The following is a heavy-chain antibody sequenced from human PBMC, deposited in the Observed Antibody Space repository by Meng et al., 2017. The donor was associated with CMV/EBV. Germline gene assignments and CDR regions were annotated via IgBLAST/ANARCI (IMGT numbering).Heavy chain of an antibody. Sequence: QVQVQDPGPGLATASQTLSLACSVSGSSISSGDYYWSWIRQTPGKGLEWIGHIYYSGSTYYHPSLKSRVTITLDTYKNQFSLKLSSVTAAVTAVYYCARTGEYPTFDYWGQGTLVTVSS. J-gene: IGHJ4*02. CDR2: IYYSGST. D-gene: IGHD2/OR15-2a*01. CDR3: ARTGEYPTFDY. V-gene: IGHV4-30-4*08. CDR1: GSSISSGDYY.